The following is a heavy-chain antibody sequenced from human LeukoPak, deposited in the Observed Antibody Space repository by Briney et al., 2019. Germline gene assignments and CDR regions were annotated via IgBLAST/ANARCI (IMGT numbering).Heavy chain of an antibody. CDR2: IYSGGST. D-gene: IGHD6-13*01. Sequence: GGSLRLSCAASGFTVSSNYMSWVRQAPGKGLEWVSVIYSGGSTYYADSVKGRFTISRDNSKNTLYLQMNSLRAEDTAVYYCAREGSGSSSIGLYYWGQGTLVTVSS. V-gene: IGHV3-53*01. J-gene: IGHJ4*02. CDR3: AREGSGSSSIGLYY. CDR1: GFTVSSNY.